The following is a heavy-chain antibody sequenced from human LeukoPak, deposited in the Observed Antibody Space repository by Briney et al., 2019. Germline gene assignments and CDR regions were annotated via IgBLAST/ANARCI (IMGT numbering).Heavy chain of an antibody. D-gene: IGHD6-13*01. Sequence: SETLSLTCAVYGGSFSGYYWSWIRQPPGKGLEWIGEINHSGSTNYNPSLKSRVTISIDTSKNQFSLKLSSVTAADTAVYYCARWRVIAAAGIDYWGQGTLVTVS. V-gene: IGHV4-34*01. CDR1: GGSFSGYY. J-gene: IGHJ4*02. CDR3: ARWRVIAAAGIDY. CDR2: INHSGST.